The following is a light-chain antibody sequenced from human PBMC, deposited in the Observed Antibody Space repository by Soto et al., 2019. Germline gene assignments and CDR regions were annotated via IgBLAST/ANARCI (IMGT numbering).Light chain of an antibody. J-gene: IGLJ1*01. CDR3: CSYAGSYTYV. V-gene: IGLV2-11*01. CDR2: DVS. Sequence: QSVLTQPRSVSGSPGQSVTISCTGTSSDVGGYNSVSWYQQHPGKAPKLMIYDVSKRPSGVPDRFSGSKSGSTASLTISGLQADDEADYYCCSYAGSYTYVFGTGTKVTVL. CDR1: SSDVGGYNS.